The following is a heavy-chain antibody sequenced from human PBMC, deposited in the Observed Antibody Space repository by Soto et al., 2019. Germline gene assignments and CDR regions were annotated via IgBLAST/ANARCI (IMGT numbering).Heavy chain of an antibody. CDR1: GFGFSGYA. V-gene: IGHV3-30*17. CDR3: ARGVYLGCVRDCAIQCDY. Sequence: QVQLVESGGGVIQPGSSLRLSCGAAGFGFSGYAMHWVRQAPGKGLEWVAVISQDGSHTYYADSVKGRFTISRDNSKNTLYLQMNSLSPEDTAVYYCARGVYLGCVRDCAIQCDYWGQGTLVSVSS. J-gene: IGHJ4*02. D-gene: IGHD2-21*02. CDR2: ISQDGSHT.